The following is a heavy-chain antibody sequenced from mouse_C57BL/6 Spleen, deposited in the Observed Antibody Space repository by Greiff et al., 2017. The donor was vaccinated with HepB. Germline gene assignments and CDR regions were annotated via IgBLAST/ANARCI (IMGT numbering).Heavy chain of an antibody. CDR2: ISDGGSYT. D-gene: IGHD1-1*01. CDR1: GFTFSSYA. J-gene: IGHJ2*01. V-gene: IGHV5-4*01. Sequence: EVQLVESGGGLVKPGGSLKLSCAASGFTFSSYAMSWVRQTPEKRLEWVATISDGGSYTYYPDNVKGRFTISRDNAKNNLYLQMSHLKSEDTAMYYCARDHHYGSSPFDYWGQGTTLTVSS. CDR3: ARDHHYGSSPFDY.